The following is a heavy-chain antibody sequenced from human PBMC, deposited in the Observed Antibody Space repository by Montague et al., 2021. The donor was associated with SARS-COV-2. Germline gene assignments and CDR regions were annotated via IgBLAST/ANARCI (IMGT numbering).Heavy chain of an antibody. Sequence: SETLSLTCTVSGGSISSYYWNWIRQSPGKGLEWIGNIYYSGSTKYNPSRRSRVTISVDTSKSQMSLRLNSVTAADTAVYYCAGDRGRFWHFDLWGRGTLVTVSS. CDR2: IYYSGST. D-gene: IGHD5-12*01. J-gene: IGHJ2*01. V-gene: IGHV4-59*01. CDR1: GGSISSYY. CDR3: AGDRGRFWHFDL.